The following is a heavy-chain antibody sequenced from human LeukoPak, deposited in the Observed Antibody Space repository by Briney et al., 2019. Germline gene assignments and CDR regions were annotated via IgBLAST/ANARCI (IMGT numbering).Heavy chain of an antibody. CDR3: AKRNTAMAGVAT. D-gene: IGHD5-18*01. V-gene: IGHV3-48*01. CDR1: GFIFSTFG. J-gene: IGHJ5*02. Sequence: PGGSLRLSCVASGFIFSTFGMSWVRQAPGKGLEWISYISSSGDTIYYADSVKGRLTISRDNAKNSLYLQMNSLRAEDTAVYYCAKRNTAMAGVATWGQGTLVTVSS. CDR2: ISSSGDTI.